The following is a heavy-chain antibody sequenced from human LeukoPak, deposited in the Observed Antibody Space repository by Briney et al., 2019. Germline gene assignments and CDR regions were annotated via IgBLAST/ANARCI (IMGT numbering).Heavy chain of an antibody. CDR3: ARGRGIRLGGGQVDY. CDR2: IIPIFGTA. Sequence: SVKVSCKASGYSFTTYGISWVRQAPGQGLEWMGGIIPIFGTANYAQKFQGRVTITADKSTSTAYMELSSLRSEDTAVYYCARGRGIRLGGGQVDYWGQGTLVTVSS. CDR1: GYSFTTYG. D-gene: IGHD3-16*01. J-gene: IGHJ4*02. V-gene: IGHV1-69*06.